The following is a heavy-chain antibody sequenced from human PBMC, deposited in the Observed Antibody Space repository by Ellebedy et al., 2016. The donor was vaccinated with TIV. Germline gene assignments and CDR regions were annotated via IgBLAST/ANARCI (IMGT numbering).Heavy chain of an antibody. CDR2: IKQDESEK. V-gene: IGHV3-7*01. Sequence: GESLKISCAASGFTFSGYWMTWMRQAPGKGLEWVAKIKQDESEKQYVDSVKGRFTISRDNAENSLFLQMNSLRAEDTAVYYGAREADHNSVDYWGQGTLVTVSS. CDR3: AREADHNSVDY. CDR1: GFTFSGYW. J-gene: IGHJ4*02. D-gene: IGHD4-23*01.